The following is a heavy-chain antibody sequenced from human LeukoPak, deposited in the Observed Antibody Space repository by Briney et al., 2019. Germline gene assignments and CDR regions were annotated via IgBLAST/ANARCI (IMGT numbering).Heavy chain of an antibody. J-gene: IGHJ5*02. CDR2: INPNSGVT. V-gene: IGHV1-2*06. CDR1: GYTFTGYY. Sequence: ASVKVSCKASGYTFTGYYIHWVRQAPGQGVEWMGRINPNSGVTNCAQKFQGRVTMTRDTSISTAYMDLSSLTYDDTAFYYCARSSMVDAASPGTWGQGTLVTVSS. D-gene: IGHD2-15*01. CDR3: ARSSMVDAASPGT.